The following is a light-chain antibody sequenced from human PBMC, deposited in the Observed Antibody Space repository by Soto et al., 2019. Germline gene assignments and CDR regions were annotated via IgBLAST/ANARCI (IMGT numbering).Light chain of an antibody. V-gene: IGLV1-40*01. CDR3: QSYDSSLSGWV. Sequence: QYVLTQPPSVSGAPGQRVTISCTGSSSNIGAGYDVHWYQQLPGTVPKLLIYGNSNRPSGVPDRFSGSKSGTSASLAITGLHAEDEADYYCQSYDSSLSGWVFGGGTKLTVL. CDR2: GNS. J-gene: IGLJ3*02. CDR1: SSNIGAGYD.